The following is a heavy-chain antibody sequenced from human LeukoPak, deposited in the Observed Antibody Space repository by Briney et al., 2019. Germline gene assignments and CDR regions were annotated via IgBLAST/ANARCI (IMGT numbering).Heavy chain of an antibody. CDR1: GYIFINNY. Sequence: ASVKVSCKASGYIFINNYIQWVRQAPGQGLEGVGMIYPRDGSTSYAQNFQGRVTVTRDTSTSTVHMELSGLTSEDTAVYYCARDQEGFDYWGQGTLVTVSS. V-gene: IGHV1-46*01. CDR2: IYPRDGST. CDR3: ARDQEGFDY. J-gene: IGHJ4*02.